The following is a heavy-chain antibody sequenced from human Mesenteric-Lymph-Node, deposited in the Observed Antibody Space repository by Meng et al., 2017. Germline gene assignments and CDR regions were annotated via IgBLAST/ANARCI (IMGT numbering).Heavy chain of an antibody. J-gene: IGHJ4*02. CDR2: IKEDGSEK. CDR1: GFTFSSYW. V-gene: IGHV3-7*01. Sequence: GGSLRLSCAASGFTFSSYWMSWVRQAPGKGLEWVANIKEDGSEKYYVDSVKGRFTISRDNTKNSLYLQMNSLRAEDTAVYYCARGVAVGTPRIGGYFDSWGQGTLVTVSS. D-gene: IGHD2-21*01. CDR3: ARGVAVGTPRIGGYFDS.